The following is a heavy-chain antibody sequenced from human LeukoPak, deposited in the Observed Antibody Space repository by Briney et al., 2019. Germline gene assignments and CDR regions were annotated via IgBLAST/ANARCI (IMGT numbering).Heavy chain of an antibody. CDR3: AREGTNGVNTY. D-gene: IGHD2-8*01. CDR2: IYTSGST. J-gene: IGHJ1*01. CDR1: GGSISSYY. Sequence: SETLSLACTVSGGSISSYYWSWMRQPAGKGLEWIGRIYTSGSTNYNPSLKSRVTMSVDTSKNQFSLKLSSVTAADTAVYYCAREGTNGVNTYWGQGTLVTVSS. V-gene: IGHV4-4*07.